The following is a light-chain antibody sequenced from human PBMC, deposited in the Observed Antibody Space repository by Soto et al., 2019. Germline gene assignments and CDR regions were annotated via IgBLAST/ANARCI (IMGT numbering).Light chain of an antibody. CDR1: QSISSW. J-gene: IGKJ1*01. CDR3: LQYENYSWT. Sequence: DIQMTQSPSTLSSSVGDRVTITFLASQSISSWLAWYQQKPGKAPKLLIYKASTLEAGVPSRFSGSGFGTEFTLTIRSLQADDFATYYCLQYENYSWTFGQGTKVDIK. V-gene: IGKV1-5*03. CDR2: KAS.